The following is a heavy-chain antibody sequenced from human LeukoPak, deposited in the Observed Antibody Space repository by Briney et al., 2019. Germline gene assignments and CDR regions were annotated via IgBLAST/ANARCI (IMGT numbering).Heavy chain of an antibody. D-gene: IGHD1-20*01. J-gene: IGHJ5*02. CDR3: ARAADEYNYWFDP. V-gene: IGHV1-8*01. CDR2: MNPNSGNT. Sequence: GASVKVSCKASGYTFTSYDINWVRQATGQGPEWMGWMNPNSGNTGYAQKFQGRVTMTRNTSISTAYMELSSLRSEDTAVYYCARAADEYNYWFDPWGQGTLVTVSS. CDR1: GYTFTSYD.